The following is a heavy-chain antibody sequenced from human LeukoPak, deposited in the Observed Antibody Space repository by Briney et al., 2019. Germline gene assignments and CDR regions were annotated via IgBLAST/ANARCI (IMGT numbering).Heavy chain of an antibody. CDR2: INPSGGST. CDR1: GYIFTSYY. J-gene: IGHJ4*02. Sequence: GASVKVSCKASGYIFTSYYMHWVRQAPGQGLEWMGMINPSGGSTSYAQKFQGRVTMTRDMSTSTVYMELSSLRSEDTAVYYCARDLMRYYDSSGYRMGYWGQGTLVTVSS. D-gene: IGHD3-22*01. CDR3: ARDLMRYYDSSGYRMGY. V-gene: IGHV1-46*01.